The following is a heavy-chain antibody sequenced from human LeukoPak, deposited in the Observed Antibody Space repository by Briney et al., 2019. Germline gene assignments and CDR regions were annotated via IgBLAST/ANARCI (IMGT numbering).Heavy chain of an antibody. J-gene: IGHJ6*02. D-gene: IGHD6-13*01. CDR3: ARAELGIALNYYYGMDV. CDR1: GGSISSYY. Sequence: PSETLSLTCTVSGGSISSYYWAWVRQPPGKGLEWIGYIYYSGSTYYNPSLKSRVTISVDTSKNQFSLKLSSVTAADTAVYYCARAELGIALNYYYGMDVWGQGTTVTVSS. CDR2: IYYSGST. V-gene: IGHV4-59*06.